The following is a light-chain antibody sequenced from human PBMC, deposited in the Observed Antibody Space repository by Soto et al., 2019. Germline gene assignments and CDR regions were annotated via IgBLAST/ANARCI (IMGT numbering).Light chain of an antibody. CDR2: EVT. V-gene: IGLV2-14*01. CDR3: SAYTTSDTWV. Sequence: QSVLTQPASVSGSPGQSITVSCTGTSSDIGAYNHVSWYQQYPGKAPTLMIYEVTNRPSGVSSRFSGSKSGNTASLTISGLQAEDEGDYYCSAYTTSDTWVFGGGTKVTVL. J-gene: IGLJ3*02. CDR1: SSDIGAYNH.